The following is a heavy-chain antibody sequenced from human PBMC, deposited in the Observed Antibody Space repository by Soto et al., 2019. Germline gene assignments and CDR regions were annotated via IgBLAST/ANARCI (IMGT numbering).Heavy chain of an antibody. CDR2: IFTRDSET. J-gene: IGHJ5*02. CDR1: GHLFNNHW. V-gene: IGHV5-51*01. CDR3: ARGYFDSGHGYDL. Sequence: EQLEQSGAEVKKPGESLKISCKGPGHLFNNHWIGWVRQTPGKGHEWMGLIFTRDSETKTSPSFQGHVSFSVDNSINTVYLQWTSLKTTDTGIYFCARGYFDSGHGYDLWGQGTLVTVSS. D-gene: IGHD3-10*01.